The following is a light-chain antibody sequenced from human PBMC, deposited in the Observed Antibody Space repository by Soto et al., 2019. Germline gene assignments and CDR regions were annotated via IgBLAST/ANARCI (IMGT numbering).Light chain of an antibody. CDR2: DVS. J-gene: IGLJ1*01. Sequence: QSALTQPPSVSGSPGQSITISCTGTSSDVGGYNYVSWYQQHPGKAPKLMIFDVSNRPSGVPNRFSGSKSGNTASLTISGLQAEDEADYYCSSYTSSSSLDVFGTGTKVTVL. CDR1: SSDVGGYNY. V-gene: IGLV2-14*01. CDR3: SSYTSSSSLDV.